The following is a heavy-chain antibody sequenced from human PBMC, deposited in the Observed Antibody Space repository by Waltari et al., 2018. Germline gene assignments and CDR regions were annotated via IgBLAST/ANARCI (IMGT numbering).Heavy chain of an antibody. CDR3: ARVVGYSYGPSDY. J-gene: IGHJ4*02. D-gene: IGHD5-18*01. CDR2: INHSGST. V-gene: IGHV4-34*01. CDR1: GGSFSGYY. Sequence: QVQLQQWGAGLLKPSETLSLTCAVYGGSFSGYYWSWIRQPPGKGLEWIGEINHSGSTNYNPSLKSRVTISVDTSKNQFSLKLSSVTAADTAVYYCARVVGYSYGPSDYWGQGTLVTVSS.